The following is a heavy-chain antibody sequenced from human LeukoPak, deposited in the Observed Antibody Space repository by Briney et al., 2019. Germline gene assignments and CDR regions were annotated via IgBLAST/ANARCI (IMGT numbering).Heavy chain of an antibody. Sequence: GGSLRLSCAASGFTFSNYWMHWVRQAPGKGLVWVSRINSDGINTSYADSVKGRFTISRDNAKNTLNLQMNSLRAEDTAVYYCARDPSAVAGTRTYWFDIWGQGTMVTVSS. J-gene: IGHJ3*02. CDR2: INSDGINT. CDR1: GFTFSNYW. CDR3: ARDPSAVAGTRTYWFDI. D-gene: IGHD6-19*01. V-gene: IGHV3-74*01.